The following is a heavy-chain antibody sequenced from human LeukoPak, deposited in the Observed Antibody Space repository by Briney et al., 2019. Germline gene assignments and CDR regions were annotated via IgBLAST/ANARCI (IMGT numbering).Heavy chain of an antibody. J-gene: IGHJ4*02. CDR3: ARTSPTYAADN. Sequence: SQTLSLTCSVSGGSITSGNYYWNWIRRPAGKGLEWIGRIYTSGSSSYSPSLKSRVSISVDKSKNQLSLRLTSVTAADTAVYYCARTSPTYAADNWGQGTLVTVTS. CDR2: IYTSGSS. D-gene: IGHD2-2*01. V-gene: IGHV4-61*02. CDR1: GGSITSGNYY.